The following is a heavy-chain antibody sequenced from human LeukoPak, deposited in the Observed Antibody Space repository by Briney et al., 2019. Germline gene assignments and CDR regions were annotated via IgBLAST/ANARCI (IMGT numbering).Heavy chain of an antibody. Sequence: GGSLRLSCAASGFTFSSYAMSWVRQAPGKGLEWVSGISGSGGSTYYADSVKGRFTISGDNSKNTLYVQMNSLRAEDTAVYFCAKGALYYYDSSGYFDYWGQGTLVTVSS. J-gene: IGHJ4*02. V-gene: IGHV3-23*01. CDR1: GFTFSSYA. CDR3: AKGALYYYDSSGYFDY. D-gene: IGHD3-22*01. CDR2: ISGSGGST.